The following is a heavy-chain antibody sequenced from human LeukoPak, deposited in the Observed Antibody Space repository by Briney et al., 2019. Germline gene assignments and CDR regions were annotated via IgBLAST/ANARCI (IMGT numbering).Heavy chain of an antibody. CDR1: RFTFRSYG. D-gene: IGHD6-19*01. J-gene: IGHJ5*02. V-gene: IGHV3-33*01. Sequence: GRSLRLSCAASRFTFRSYGMHWVRQAPGKGLEWVAVIWYDGSNKYYADSVKGRFTISRDNSKNTLYLQMSSLRAEDTAVYYCARDPYSSGWYGWFDPWGQGTLVTVSS. CDR3: ARDPYSSGWYGWFDP. CDR2: IWYDGSNK.